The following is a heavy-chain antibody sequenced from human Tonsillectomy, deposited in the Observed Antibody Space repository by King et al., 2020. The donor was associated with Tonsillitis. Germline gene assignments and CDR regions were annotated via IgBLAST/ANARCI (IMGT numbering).Heavy chain of an antibody. CDR3: ARDPAALGNWERFDI. V-gene: IGHV4-59*01. J-gene: IGHJ3*02. Sequence: QLQESGPGLVKPSETLSLTCTVSGGSISNYYWSWIRPPPGKGLEWIGYIYHSGSTIYNPSLKSRVTISVDTSKNQFSLKLSSVTAADTAVYYCARDPAALGNWERFDIWGQGTMVTVSS. CDR1: GGSISNYY. CDR2: IYHSGST. D-gene: IGHD1-26*01.